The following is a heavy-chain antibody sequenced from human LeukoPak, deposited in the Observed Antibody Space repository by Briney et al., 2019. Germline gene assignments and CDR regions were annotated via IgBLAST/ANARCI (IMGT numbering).Heavy chain of an antibody. V-gene: IGHV3-30*03. CDR3: VREGRKGLIKTTITTRTYFDY. Sequence: GGSLRLSCAASGFTFSSYGMHWVRQAPGKGLEWVAVISYDGSNKYYADSVKGRFTISRDNSKNTLFLQMNSLRAEDTALYYCVREGRKGLIKTTITTRTYFDYWGQGTLVTVSS. J-gene: IGHJ4*02. D-gene: IGHD4-11*01. CDR1: GFTFSSYG. CDR2: ISYDGSNK.